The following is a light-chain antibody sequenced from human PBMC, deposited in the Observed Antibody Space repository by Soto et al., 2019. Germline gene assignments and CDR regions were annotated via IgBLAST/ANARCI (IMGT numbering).Light chain of an antibody. J-gene: IGLJ1*01. CDR2: ESF. CDR3: QSYDSSLSGYV. V-gene: IGLV1-40*01. Sequence: VLKQPPSGSGAPRGGGPISCTRNSSKIGTNYDVHWYQQLPGTAPKLLIYESFKRPSGIPDRFSGSKSGTSASLAITGLQTEDEAYYYCQSYDSSLSGYVFGAGTKVTVL. CDR1: SSKIGTNYD.